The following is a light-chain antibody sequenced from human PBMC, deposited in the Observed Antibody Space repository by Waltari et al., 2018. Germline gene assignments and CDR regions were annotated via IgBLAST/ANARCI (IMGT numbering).Light chain of an antibody. CDR2: GH. CDR3: STWDSTLSAVV. CDR1: SYNVGNSA. J-gene: IGLJ2*01. V-gene: IGLV1-36*01. Sequence: QSALTQEASVSVTVGQKVTLSCTGDSYNVGNSAWGWYQQSAHGAPKTVLFGHSLPSGIPDRFSGSKSGTTASLTISGLQPEDEADYYCSTWDSTLSAVVFGGGTKVTVL.